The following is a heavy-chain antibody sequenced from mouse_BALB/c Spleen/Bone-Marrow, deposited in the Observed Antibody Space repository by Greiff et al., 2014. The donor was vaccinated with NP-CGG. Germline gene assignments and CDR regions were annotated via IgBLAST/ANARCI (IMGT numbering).Heavy chain of an antibody. Sequence: EVQVVESGGGLVKPGGSLKLSCAASGFTFSDYYMYWVRQTPEKRLEWVATISDGGSYTYYPDSVKGRFTISRDNAKNNLYLQLSSLKSEDTAMYYCARGPHDDDMDYWGQGTPITVSS. CDR1: GFTFSDYY. D-gene: IGHD2-3*01. V-gene: IGHV5-4*02. CDR3: ARGPHDDDMDY. CDR2: ISDGGSYT. J-gene: IGHJ4*01.